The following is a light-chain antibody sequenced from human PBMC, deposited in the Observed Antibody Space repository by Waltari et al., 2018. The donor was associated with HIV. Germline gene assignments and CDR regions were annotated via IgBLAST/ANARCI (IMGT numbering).Light chain of an antibody. CDR2: AAS. V-gene: IGKV3D-15*01. CDR3: QQYLDLPPWT. J-gene: IGKJ1*01. CDR1: QTIRGN. Sequence: DIVLTQSPATLSVSPGETATLSCRASQTIRGNLAWYQQRHGQSPRLIIYAASSREPGIPARFSGRGSGTEFTLTITHLESDDSAFYYCQQYLDLPPWTFGQGTKVEI.